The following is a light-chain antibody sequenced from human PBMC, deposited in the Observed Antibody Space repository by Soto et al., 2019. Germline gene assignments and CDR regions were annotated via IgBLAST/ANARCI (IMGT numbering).Light chain of an antibody. Sequence: QSVLTQPPSASGSPGQSVAISCTGTSSDVGGYNYVSWYQQYPGKAPKLMIYEVSNRPSGVSNRFSGSKSGNTASLTISGLQAEDEADYYCSSYTSVSTRVFGTGTKVTVL. CDR3: SSYTSVSTRV. CDR2: EVS. V-gene: IGLV2-14*01. J-gene: IGLJ1*01. CDR1: SSDVGGYNY.